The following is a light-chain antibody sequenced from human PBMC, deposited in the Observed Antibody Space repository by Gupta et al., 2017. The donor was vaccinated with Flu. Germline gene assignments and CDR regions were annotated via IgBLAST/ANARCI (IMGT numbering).Light chain of an antibody. CDR3: QQYSKWPPSWA. V-gene: IGKV3-15*01. J-gene: IGKJ1*01. CDR1: QSVTNY. CDR2: GAS. Sequence: EIVLTQSPASLSVSPGDRVTLSCRASQSVTNYLVWYQQKPGQAPRLLIYGASTRVTGIPARFSGSGSGTEFTLTISSLQSEDFAVYYCQQYSKWPPSWAFGQGTKVEIK.